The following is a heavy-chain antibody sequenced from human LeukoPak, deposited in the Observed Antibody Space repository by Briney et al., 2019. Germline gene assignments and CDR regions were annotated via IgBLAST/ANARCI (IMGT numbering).Heavy chain of an antibody. CDR1: GFTFSSYG. V-gene: IGHV3-33*01. CDR2: IWYDGSNK. J-gene: IGHJ4*02. Sequence: GGSLRLSCAASGFTFSSYGMHWVRQAPGKGLEWVAVIWYDGSNKYYADSVKGRFTISRDNSKNTLYLQMNSLRAEDTAVYYCARGLYGGNISGLDYWGQGTLVTVSS. D-gene: IGHD4-23*01. CDR3: ARGLYGGNISGLDY.